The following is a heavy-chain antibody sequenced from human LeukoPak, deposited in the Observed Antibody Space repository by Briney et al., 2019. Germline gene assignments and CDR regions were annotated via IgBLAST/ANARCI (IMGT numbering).Heavy chain of an antibody. CDR2: ISAYNGNT. D-gene: IGHD6-13*01. Sequence: ASVKVSCKASGYTFTSYGISWVRQAPGQGLEWMGWISAYNGNTNYAQKLQGRVTMTTDTSTSTAYMELRSLRSDDTAVYYCARGPLGAAAGPNWFDPWGQGTLVTVSS. CDR3: ARGPLGAAAGPNWFDP. J-gene: IGHJ5*02. CDR1: GYTFTSYG. V-gene: IGHV1-18*01.